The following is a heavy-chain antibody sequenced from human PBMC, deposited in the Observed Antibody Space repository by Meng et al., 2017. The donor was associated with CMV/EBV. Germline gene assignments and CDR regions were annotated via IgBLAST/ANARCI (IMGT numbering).Heavy chain of an antibody. CDR3: ARGEQLAPFDY. Sequence: SCKASGGTCSSYAISWVRQAPGQGLEWMGGIIPIFGTANYAQKFKGRVTITTDESTSTAYMELSSLRAEDTAVYYCARGEQLAPFDYWGQGTLVTVSS. CDR2: IIPIFGTA. J-gene: IGHJ4*02. D-gene: IGHD6-6*01. CDR1: GGTCSSYA. V-gene: IGHV1-69*05.